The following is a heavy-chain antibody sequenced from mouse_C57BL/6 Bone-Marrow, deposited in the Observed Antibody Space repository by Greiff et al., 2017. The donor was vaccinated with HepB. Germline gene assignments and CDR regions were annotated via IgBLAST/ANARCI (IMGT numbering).Heavy chain of an antibody. D-gene: IGHD2-10*02. CDR1: GYAFSSYW. J-gene: IGHJ2*01. CDR2: IYPGDGDT. V-gene: IGHV1-80*01. CDR3: AREGYGNYYFDY. Sequence: QVQLKESGAELVKPGASVKISCKASGYAFSSYWMNWVKQRPGKGLEWIGQIYPGDGDTNYNGKFKGKATLTADKSSSTAYMQLSSLTSEDSAVYFCAREGYGNYYFDYWGQGTTLTVSS.